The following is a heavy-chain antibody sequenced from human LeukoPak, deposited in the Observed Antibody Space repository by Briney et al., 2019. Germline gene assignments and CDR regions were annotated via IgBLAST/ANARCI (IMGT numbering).Heavy chain of an antibody. D-gene: IGHD3-10*01. Sequence: GRSLRLSCAASGFTFSRYGMHWVRQAPGKGLEWVGVIWDDGSKKYYGDSVQGRFSISRDSSKNTLYVQMTGLRVEDTAVHYCARDPYGSGRVYRMDVWGQGTTVTVSS. CDR3: ARDPYGSGRVYRMDV. V-gene: IGHV3-33*01. CDR2: IWDDGSKK. CDR1: GFTFSRYG. J-gene: IGHJ6*02.